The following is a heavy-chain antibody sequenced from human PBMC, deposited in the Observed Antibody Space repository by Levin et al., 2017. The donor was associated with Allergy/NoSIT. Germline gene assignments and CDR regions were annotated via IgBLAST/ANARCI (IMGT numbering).Heavy chain of an antibody. CDR3: ARGDWLPYYFDY. CDR2: IFHSGST. V-gene: IGHV4-30-2*01. D-gene: IGHD3/OR15-3a*01. Sequence: SETLSLTCAVSGDSISSGGYSWSWIRQPPGKGLEWIGYIFHSGSTYYNPSLKSRVTISVDRSKNQFSLKLSSVTAADTAVYYCARGDWLPYYFDYWGQGTLVTVSS. CDR1: GDSISSGGYS. J-gene: IGHJ4*02.